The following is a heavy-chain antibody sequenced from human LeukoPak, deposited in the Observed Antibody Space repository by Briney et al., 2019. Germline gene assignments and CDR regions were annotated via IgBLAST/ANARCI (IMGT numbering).Heavy chain of an antibody. D-gene: IGHD2-21*01. Sequence: GGSLRLSCAASGFTFSSYSMNWVRQAPGKGLEWVSYISGSSGITDYADSVMGRFTISRDNANNSLFLQMNSLRVEDTAVYYCARDSDVSTRYSMFDYWGQGALVTVSS. CDR2: ISGSSGIT. V-gene: IGHV3-48*01. J-gene: IGHJ4*02. CDR3: ARDSDVSTRYSMFDY. CDR1: GFTFSSYS.